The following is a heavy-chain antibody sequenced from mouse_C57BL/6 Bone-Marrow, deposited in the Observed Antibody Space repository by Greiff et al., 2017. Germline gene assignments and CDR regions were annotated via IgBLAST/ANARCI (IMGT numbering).Heavy chain of an antibody. CDR3: ARGTGHWYFDV. Sequence: QVQLQQSGPELVKPGASVKISCKASGYAFSSSWMNWVKQRPGKGLEWIGRIYPGDGDTNYNGKFKGKATLTADKSSSTAYMPLSSLTSEDSAVYFCARGTGHWYFDVWGTGTTVTVSS. CDR1: GYAFSSSW. V-gene: IGHV1-82*01. J-gene: IGHJ1*03. D-gene: IGHD3-3*01. CDR2: IYPGDGDT.